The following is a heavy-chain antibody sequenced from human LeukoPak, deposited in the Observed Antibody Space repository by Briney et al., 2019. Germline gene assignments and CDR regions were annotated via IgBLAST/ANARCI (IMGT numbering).Heavy chain of an antibody. CDR1: GFTFSSYE. CDR2: ISSSGSTI. V-gene: IGHV3-48*03. D-gene: IGHD3-10*02. J-gene: IGHJ6*04. CDR3: AELGITMIGGV. Sequence: GGSLRLSCAASGFTFSSYEMNWVRQAPGKGLEWVSYISSSGSTIYYADSVKGRFAIPRDNAKNSLYLQMNSLRAEDTAVYYCAELGITMIGGVWGKGTTVTISS.